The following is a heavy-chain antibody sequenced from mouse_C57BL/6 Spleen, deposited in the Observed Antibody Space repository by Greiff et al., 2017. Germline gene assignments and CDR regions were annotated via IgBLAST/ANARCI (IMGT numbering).Heavy chain of an antibody. CDR1: GYTFTSYW. V-gene: IGHV1-55*01. J-gene: IGHJ2*01. CDR3: ARSGGRGYYFDY. D-gene: IGHD3-1*01. Sequence: QVQLQQPGAELVKPGASVKMSCKASGYTFTSYWITWVKQRPGQGLAWIGDIYPGSGSTNYNEKFKSKATLTVDTSSSTAYMQLSSLTSEDSADYYCARSGGRGYYFDYWGQGTTLTVSS. CDR2: IYPGSGST.